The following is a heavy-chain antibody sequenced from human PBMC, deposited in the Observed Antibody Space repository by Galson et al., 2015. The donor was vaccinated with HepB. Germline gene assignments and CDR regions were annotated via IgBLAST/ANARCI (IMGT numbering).Heavy chain of an antibody. CDR3: ARDFDKGVSVRYIAVAGGFDY. Sequence: SVKVSCKASGGTFSSYAISWVRQAPGQGLEWMGGIIPIFGTANYAQKFQGRVTITADESTSTAYMELSSLRSEDTAVYYCARDFDKGVSVRYIAVAGGFDYWGQGTLVTVSS. V-gene: IGHV1-69*13. CDR1: GGTFSSYA. D-gene: IGHD6-19*01. J-gene: IGHJ4*02. CDR2: IIPIFGTA.